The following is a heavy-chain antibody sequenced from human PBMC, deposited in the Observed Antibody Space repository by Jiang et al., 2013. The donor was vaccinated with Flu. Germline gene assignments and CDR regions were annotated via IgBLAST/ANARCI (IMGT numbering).Heavy chain of an antibody. CDR3: AKETRPFNCSSTSCYSSSFDY. CDR1: GFTFSSYG. V-gene: IGHV3-30*18. D-gene: IGHD2-2*02. J-gene: IGHJ4*02. CDR2: ISYDGSNK. Sequence: VQLLESGGGVVQPGRSLRLSCAASGFTFSSYGMHWVRQAPGKGLEWVAVISYDGSNKYYADSVKGRFTISRDNSKNTLYLQMNSLRAEDTAVYYCAKETRPFNCSSTSCYSSSFDYWGQGTLVTVS.